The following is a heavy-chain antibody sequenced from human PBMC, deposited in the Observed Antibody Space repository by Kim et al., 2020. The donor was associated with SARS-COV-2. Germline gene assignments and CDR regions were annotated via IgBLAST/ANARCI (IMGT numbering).Heavy chain of an antibody. V-gene: IGHV4-34*01. Sequence: TTYTQSLKSRVTISADTAKNQLSLSLHSVTAADTAVYYCARGYSGVVAEYWGQGTQVTVSS. D-gene: IGHD1-26*01. CDR2: T. CDR3: ARGYSGVVAEY. J-gene: IGHJ4*02.